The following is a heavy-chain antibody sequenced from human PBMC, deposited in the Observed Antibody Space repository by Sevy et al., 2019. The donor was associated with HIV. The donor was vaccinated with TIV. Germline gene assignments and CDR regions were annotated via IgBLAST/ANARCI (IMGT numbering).Heavy chain of an antibody. J-gene: IGHJ4*02. D-gene: IGHD2-8*01. CDR2: ISYDGNYK. V-gene: IGHV3-30*04. Sequence: GGSLRLSCVASGFTFPIYSVLWVRQAPGKGLEWLTLISYDGNYKYNADSVKGQFTISRDNSNNILYLQMSSLRVEDTALYFCARVAVEYCTNDCYHRFDHWGLGTLVTVSS. CDR3: ARVAVEYCTNDCYHRFDH. CDR1: GFTFPIYS.